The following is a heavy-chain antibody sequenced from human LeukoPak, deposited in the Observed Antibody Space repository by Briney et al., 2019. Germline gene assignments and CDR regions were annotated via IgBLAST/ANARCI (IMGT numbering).Heavy chain of an antibody. CDR1: GFSFRNFG. V-gene: IGHV3-30*02. J-gene: IGHJ4*02. D-gene: IGHD3-10*01. CDR2: IRDDGSNI. CDR3: AKDRFSGASGNYPPFYFDS. Sequence: GGSLRLSCVASGFSFRNFGMHWVRQDPGKGLEWVTFIRDDGSNIYYADSVKGRFTISRDNSKNTLYLQMNSLRADDTAVYYCAKDRFSGASGNYPPFYFDSWGQGTLVTVSS.